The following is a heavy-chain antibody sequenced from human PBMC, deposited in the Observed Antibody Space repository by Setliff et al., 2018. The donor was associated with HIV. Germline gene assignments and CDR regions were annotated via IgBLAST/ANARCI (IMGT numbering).Heavy chain of an antibody. CDR1: GYTFTSYG. Sequence: ASVKVSCKASGYTFTSYGISWVRQAPGQGLEWMGWISAHNGKTNNAQKLQGRVTMTTDTSTSTAYMELRSLRSDDTAVYYCARIRSWYDSSGYSEYWGQGTLVTVSS. D-gene: IGHD3-22*01. V-gene: IGHV1-18*01. CDR2: ISAHNGKT. J-gene: IGHJ4*02. CDR3: ARIRSWYDSSGYSEY.